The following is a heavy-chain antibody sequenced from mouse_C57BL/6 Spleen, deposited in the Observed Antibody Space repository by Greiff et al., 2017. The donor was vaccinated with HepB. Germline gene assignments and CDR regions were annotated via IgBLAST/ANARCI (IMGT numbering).Heavy chain of an antibody. CDR1: GYTFTDHT. V-gene: IGHV1-78*01. CDR3: SSLEGHFDV. CDR2: IYPRDGST. J-gene: IGHJ1*03. Sequence: VQLQQSDAELVKPGASVKISCKVSGYTFTDHTIHWMKQRPEKGLEWIGYIYPRDGSTKYTEKFKGKATLTADKSTSTAYLQLNSLTSEDSAVSFCSSLEGHFDVWGTGTTVTVSS.